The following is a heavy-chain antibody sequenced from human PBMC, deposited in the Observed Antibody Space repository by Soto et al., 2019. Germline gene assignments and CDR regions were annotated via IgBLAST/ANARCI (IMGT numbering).Heavy chain of an antibody. J-gene: IGHJ5*02. D-gene: IGHD2-8*01. CDR2: ISAYNGNT. CDR1: GYTFTSDG. Sequence: ASVKVSCKASGYTFTSDGISWVRQAPGQGLEWMGWISAYNGNTNYAQKLQGRVTMTTDTSTSTAYMELRSLRSDDTAVYYCARGIQIEYDLQWFAPWGQRSLVRVSS. V-gene: IGHV1-18*01. CDR3: ARGIQIEYDLQWFAP.